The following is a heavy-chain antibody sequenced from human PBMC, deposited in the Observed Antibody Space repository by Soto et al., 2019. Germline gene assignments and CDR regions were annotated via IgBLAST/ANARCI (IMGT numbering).Heavy chain of an antibody. J-gene: IGHJ1*01. CDR1: GFTFSSYW. CDR3: ASVVQVDIADMTTAEYFQH. D-gene: IGHD2-15*01. CDR2: IKQDGSEK. V-gene: IGHV3-7*01. Sequence: GGSLRLSCAASGFTFSSYWMSWVRQAPGKGLEWVANIKQDGSEKYYVDSVKGRFTISRDNAKNSLYLQMNSLRAEDTAVYYCASVVQVDIADMTTAEYFQHWGQGTLVTVSS.